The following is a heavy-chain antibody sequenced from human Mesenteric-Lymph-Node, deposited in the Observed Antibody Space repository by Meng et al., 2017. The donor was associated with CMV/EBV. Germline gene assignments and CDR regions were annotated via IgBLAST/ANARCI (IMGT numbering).Heavy chain of an antibody. CDR2: ISWNSGSI. D-gene: IGHD6-6*01. J-gene: IGHJ4*02. CDR3: ARGGRGATRPFDY. CDR1: GFTFDDYA. V-gene: IGHV3-9*01. Sequence: SLKISCAASGFTFDDYAMHWVRQAPGKGLEWVSGISWNSGSIGYADSVKGRFTISRDNAKNSLYLQMNSLRAEDTAVYYCARGGRGATRPFDYWGQGTLVTVSS.